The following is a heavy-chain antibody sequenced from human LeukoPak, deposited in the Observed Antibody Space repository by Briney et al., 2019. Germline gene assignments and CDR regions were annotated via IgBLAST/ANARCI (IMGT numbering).Heavy chain of an antibody. CDR3: ARVPVGHNWNYVRESKWFDP. D-gene: IGHD1-7*01. J-gene: IGHJ5*02. CDR1: GYTFTSYG. V-gene: IGHV1-18*01. Sequence: ASVKVSCKASGYTFTSYGISWVRQAPGQGLERMGWISAYNGNTNYAQKLQGRVTMTTDTSTSTAYMELRSLRSDDTAVYYCARVPVGHNWNYVRESKWFDPWGQGTLVTVSS. CDR2: ISAYNGNT.